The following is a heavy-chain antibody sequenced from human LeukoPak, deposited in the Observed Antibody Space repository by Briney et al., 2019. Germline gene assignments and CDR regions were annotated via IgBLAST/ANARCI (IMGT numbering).Heavy chain of an antibody. Sequence: SQTLSLTCTVSGGSPSGGGYYWSWIRQPPGKGLEWMGYIYHRGRTYYKPSCKSRVTISVDRSQNQFSLKLSSVTAADTAVYYCARDHSIYYDTTPGAFDIWGQGAMVTVSS. J-gene: IGHJ3*02. V-gene: IGHV4-30-2*01. CDR1: GGSPSGGGYY. D-gene: IGHD3-9*01. CDR3: ARDHSIYYDTTPGAFDI. CDR2: IYHRGRT.